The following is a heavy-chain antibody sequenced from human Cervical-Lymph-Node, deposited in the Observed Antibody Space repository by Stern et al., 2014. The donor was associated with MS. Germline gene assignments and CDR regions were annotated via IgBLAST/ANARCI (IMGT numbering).Heavy chain of an antibody. V-gene: IGHV3-30*03. CDR3: ARDYEDTSMLFDH. CDR2: ISYDGNHK. Sequence: QVQLVESGGAVVQPGRSLRLSCAASGFTFSSYGMHWVRQAPGKGLAWVTVISYDGNHKYYAASLKGRFTRSRDKSKNTLHLQMNSVTPDDTAIYYCARDYEDTSMLFDHWGQGTLVTVSS. CDR1: GFTFSSYG. J-gene: IGHJ4*02. D-gene: IGHD2-8*01.